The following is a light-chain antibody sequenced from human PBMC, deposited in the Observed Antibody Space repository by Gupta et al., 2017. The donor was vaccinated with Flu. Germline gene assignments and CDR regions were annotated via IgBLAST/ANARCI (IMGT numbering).Light chain of an antibody. Sequence: QSALTQPASVSGSPGQSITISCTGTSSDVGRYNYVSWYQQHPGKAPKLMIYDVSNRPAGVSNRFSGSKSGNTASLTISGLQAEDEADYYCSSYTVTNTGVFGGGTKLTVL. CDR2: DVS. J-gene: IGLJ3*02. CDR3: SSYTVTNTGV. V-gene: IGLV2-14*01. CDR1: SSDVGRYNY.